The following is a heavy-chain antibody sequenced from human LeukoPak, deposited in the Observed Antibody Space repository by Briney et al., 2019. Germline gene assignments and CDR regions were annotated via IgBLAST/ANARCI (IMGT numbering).Heavy chain of an antibody. CDR1: GFTFSSYA. CDR2: ISGSGGST. D-gene: IGHD4-17*01. J-gene: IGHJ4*02. Sequence: GGSLRLSCAASGFTFSSYAMSWVRQAPGKGLEWVSAISGSGGSTYYADSVKGRFTISRDNSKNTLYLQMNSLRVEDTAVYYCARQKTTVTTAYFDYWGQGTLVTVSS. V-gene: IGHV3-23*01. CDR3: ARQKTTVTTAYFDY.